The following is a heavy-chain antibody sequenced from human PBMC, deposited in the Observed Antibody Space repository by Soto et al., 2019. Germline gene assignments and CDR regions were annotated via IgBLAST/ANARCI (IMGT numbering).Heavy chain of an antibody. CDR3: ARVVAGIYYFDY. CDR2: INHSGST. D-gene: IGHD6-19*01. J-gene: IGHJ4*02. CDR1: GGSFSGYY. V-gene: IGHV4-34*01. Sequence: SETLSLTCAVYGGSFSGYYWSWIRQPPGKGLEWIGEINHSGSTNYNPSLKSRVTISVDTSKNQFSLKLSSVTAADTAVYYCARVVAGIYYFDYWGQGTLVTVSS.